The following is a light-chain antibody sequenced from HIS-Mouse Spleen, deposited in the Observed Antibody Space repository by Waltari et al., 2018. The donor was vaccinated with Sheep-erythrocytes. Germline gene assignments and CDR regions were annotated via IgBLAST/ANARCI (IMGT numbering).Light chain of an antibody. CDR1: SSDVGGYNH. Sequence: QSALTQPPSASGSPGQSVTISCTGTSSDVGGYNHVSWYQQHPGKAPKLMIYEVSKRPSGVPDPFSGSKSGTTASLTVAVLQAEDAADYYCSSYAGSNNWVFGGGTKLTVL. CDR2: EVS. J-gene: IGLJ3*02. V-gene: IGLV2-8*01. CDR3: SSYAGSNNWV.